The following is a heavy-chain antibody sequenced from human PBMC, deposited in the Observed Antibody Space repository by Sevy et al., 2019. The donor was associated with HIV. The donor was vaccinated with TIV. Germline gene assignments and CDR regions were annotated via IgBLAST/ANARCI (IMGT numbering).Heavy chain of an antibody. Sequence: GVSLRLSCAASGFTFSNASMSWVRQAPGKGLEWVGRIKSKTDGGTTDYAAPVKGRFTISRDDSKNTLNLQMNSLKTVETAIYYCTTCSKKRVLSALLDYWGQGTLVTVSS. CDR3: TTCSKKRVLSALLDY. CDR1: GFTFSNAS. V-gene: IGHV3-15*01. J-gene: IGHJ4*02. CDR2: IKSKTDGGTT. D-gene: IGHD3-10*02.